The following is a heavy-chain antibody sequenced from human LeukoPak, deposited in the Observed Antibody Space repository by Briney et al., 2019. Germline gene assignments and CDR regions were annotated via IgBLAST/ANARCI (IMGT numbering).Heavy chain of an antibody. V-gene: IGHV4-4*07. D-gene: IGHD3-3*01. J-gene: IGHJ4*02. CDR2: IYYSGST. Sequence: SETLSLTCTVSGGSISSYYWSWIRQPAGKGLEWIGRIYYSGSTNYNPSLKSRVTISVDTSKNQFSLKLSSVTAADTAVYYCARSPYYDFWSGSELFDYWGQGTLVTVSS. CDR1: GGSISSYY. CDR3: ARSPYYDFWSGSELFDY.